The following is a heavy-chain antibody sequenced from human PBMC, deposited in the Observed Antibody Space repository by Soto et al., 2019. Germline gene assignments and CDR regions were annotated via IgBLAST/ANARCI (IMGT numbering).Heavy chain of an antibody. D-gene: IGHD1-26*01. J-gene: IGHJ4*02. V-gene: IGHV4-4*07. Sequence: SETLSLTCTVSGDSMTKYYWSWIRQPAGNGLKCMGRIYTSGSTNHNPSLKSRVTMSMGKSNNHFSLYLKSVTAADTSVYYCARTVGASYYFDFRGKGALVT. CDR3: ARTVGASYYFDF. CDR1: GDSMTKYY. CDR2: IYTSGST.